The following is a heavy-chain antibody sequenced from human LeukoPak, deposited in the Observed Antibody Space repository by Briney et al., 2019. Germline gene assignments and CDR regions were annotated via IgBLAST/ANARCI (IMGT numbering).Heavy chain of an antibody. V-gene: IGHV4-59*11. J-gene: IGHJ5*02. CDR2: ISYSGST. D-gene: IGHD6-19*01. CDR3: AREPDSRGWYFDP. CDR1: GGSIRSHF. Sequence: SQSLSLTCTVSGGSIRSHFWSWIRQPPGKGLEWIGYISYSGSTNYNPSLKSRVTTSVDTSKNQFSLKLSSVTAADTAVYYCAREPDSRGWYFDPWGQGTLVTVSS.